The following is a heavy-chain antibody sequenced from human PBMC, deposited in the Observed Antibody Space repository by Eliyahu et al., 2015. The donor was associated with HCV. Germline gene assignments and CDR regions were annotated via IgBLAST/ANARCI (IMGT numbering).Heavy chain of an antibody. D-gene: IGHD2/OR15-2a*01. Sequence: QVQLVESGGGLVKPGGSLSLXCTASGXPFSDYYMSWIRQAPGKGLEWVSYISSSSSYTNYADSVKGRFTISRDNAKNSLYLQMNSLRAEDTAVYYCARIFMGNFLIDYWGQGTLVTVSS. CDR3: ARIFMGNFLIDY. CDR2: ISSSSSYT. V-gene: IGHV3-11*05. J-gene: IGHJ4*02. CDR1: GXPFSDYY.